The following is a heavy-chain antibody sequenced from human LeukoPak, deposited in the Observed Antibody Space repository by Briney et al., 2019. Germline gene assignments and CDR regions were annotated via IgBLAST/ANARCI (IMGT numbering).Heavy chain of an antibody. J-gene: IGHJ4*02. CDR1: GFTFSSFG. Sequence: GGSLRLSCAASGFTFSSFGMHWVRQAPGKGLEWVAVISSDGVNKYSADSVKGRFTISRDNSENTLYLQMNSLRAADTAVYYCAKGQNYYDGSGYYSTDYWGQGTPVTVSS. CDR3: AKGQNYYDGSGYYSTDY. CDR2: ISSDGVNK. V-gene: IGHV3-30*18. D-gene: IGHD3-22*01.